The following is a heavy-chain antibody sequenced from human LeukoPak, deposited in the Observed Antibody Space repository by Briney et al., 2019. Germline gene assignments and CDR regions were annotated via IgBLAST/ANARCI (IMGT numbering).Heavy chain of an antibody. CDR2: IYHSGST. D-gene: IGHD2-2*01. CDR3: ARDRSTSPSGFLAAYFDL. V-gene: IGHV4-4*02. Sequence: SGTLSLTCAVSGGSISSSNWWSWVRQPPGKGLEWIGEIYHSGSTNYNPSLKSRVTISVDKSKNQFSLKVTSVTAADTAVYYCARDRSTSPSGFLAAYFDLWGRGTLVTVSS. J-gene: IGHJ2*01. CDR1: GGSISSSNW.